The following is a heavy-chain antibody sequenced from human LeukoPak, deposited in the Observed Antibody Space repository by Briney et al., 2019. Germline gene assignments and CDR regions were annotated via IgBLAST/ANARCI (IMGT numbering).Heavy chain of an antibody. D-gene: IGHD3-22*01. CDR2: INHSGST. CDR3: ARFSRQDSSGYYFLGIDY. CDR1: GGSFSGYY. Sequence: PSETLSLTCAVYGGSFSGYYWSWIRQPPGKGLEWIGEINHSGSTNYNPSLKSRVTISVDTSKNQFSLKLSSVTAADTAVYYCARFSRQDSSGYYFLGIDYWGQGTLVTVSS. J-gene: IGHJ4*02. V-gene: IGHV4-34*01.